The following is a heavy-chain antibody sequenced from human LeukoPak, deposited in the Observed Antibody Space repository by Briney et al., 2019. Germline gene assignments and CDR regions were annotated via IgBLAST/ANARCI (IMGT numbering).Heavy chain of an antibody. Sequence: GGSLRLSCAVSGFTFSSYAMSWVRQAPGKGLEWVSAISGSGGSTYYADSVKGRFTISRDNSKNTLYLQMNSLRAEDTAVYYCATIVVPAASYYFDYWGQGTLVTVSS. J-gene: IGHJ4*02. CDR1: GFTFSSYA. CDR2: ISGSGGST. D-gene: IGHD2-2*01. CDR3: ATIVVPAASYYFDY. V-gene: IGHV3-23*01.